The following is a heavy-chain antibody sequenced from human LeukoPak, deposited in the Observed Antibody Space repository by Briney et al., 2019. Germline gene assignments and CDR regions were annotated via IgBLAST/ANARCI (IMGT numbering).Heavy chain of an antibody. CDR1: GFAFNKYW. V-gene: IGHV3-74*01. D-gene: IGHD3-22*01. J-gene: IGHJ4*02. CDR3: ATGNYDDSRGYYTFGH. CDR2: INGDGSTT. Sequence: GGSLRLSCAASGFAFNKYWMHWVRQTPGKGLVWVSRINGDGSTTSYADSEKGGFTISRDNAKNTLYLQMSSLRAEDTAVYYCATGNYDDSRGYYTFGHWGQGTLVTVSS.